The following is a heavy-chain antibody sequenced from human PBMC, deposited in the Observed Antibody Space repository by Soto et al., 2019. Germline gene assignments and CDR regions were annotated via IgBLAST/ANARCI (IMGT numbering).Heavy chain of an antibody. J-gene: IGHJ6*02. CDR3: ARDSTSSGYRRKLWYYGMDV. CDR2: FRTSGDGGTT. Sequence: GESLKISCAASGFTFSSYSMSWVRQAPGKGLEWVSGFRTSGDGGTTYYADSVKGRFTISRDNSKNTLYLQMNSLRAEDTAVYYCARDSTSSGYRRKLWYYGMDVWGQGTTVTVSS. V-gene: IGHV3-23*01. CDR1: GFTFSSYS. D-gene: IGHD3-22*01.